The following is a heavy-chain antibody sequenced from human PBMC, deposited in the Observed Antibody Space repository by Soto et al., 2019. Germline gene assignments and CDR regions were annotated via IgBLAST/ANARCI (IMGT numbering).Heavy chain of an antibody. CDR2: TYYRSKWYN. J-gene: IGHJ5*02. V-gene: IGHV6-1*01. Sequence: SQTLSLTCAISGDSVSSNSAAWDLIRQSPSRGLEWLGRTYYRSKWYNDYAVSVKSRITINPDTSKNQFSLQLNSVTPEDTAVYYCARAPTEWLRTNWFAPWGQGTLVTVSS. D-gene: IGHD5-12*01. CDR3: ARAPTEWLRTNWFAP. CDR1: GDSVSSNSAA.